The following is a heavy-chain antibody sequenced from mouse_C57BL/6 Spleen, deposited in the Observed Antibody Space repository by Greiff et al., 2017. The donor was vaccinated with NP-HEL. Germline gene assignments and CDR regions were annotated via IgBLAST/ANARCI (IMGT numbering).Heavy chain of an antibody. CDR1: GYTFTSYW. CDR3: ASPGDYYGPFAY. V-gene: IGHV1-64*01. CDR2: IHPNSGST. J-gene: IGHJ3*01. Sequence: QVQLQQPGAELVKPGASVKLSCKASGYTFTSYWMHWVKQRPGQGLEWIGMIHPNSGSTNYNEKFKSKATLTVDKSSSTAYMQLSSLTSEDSAVYYCASPGDYYGPFAYWGQGTLVTVSA. D-gene: IGHD1-1*01.